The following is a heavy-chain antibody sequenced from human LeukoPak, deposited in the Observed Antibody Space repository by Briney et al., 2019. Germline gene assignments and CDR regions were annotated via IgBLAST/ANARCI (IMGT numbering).Heavy chain of an antibody. J-gene: IGHJ3*02. V-gene: IGHV3-23*01. CDR3: AKDPPTVMANAFHI. Sequence: GGSLRLSCAASGFTFSSCGMSWVRQAPGKGLEWVSSISGSGGTTYYADSVKGLFTISRDNSKNTLYLQMNSLRADDTAVYSCAKDPPTVMANAFHIWGQGTMVTVS. CDR2: ISGSGGTT. D-gene: IGHD5-18*01. CDR1: GFTFSSCG.